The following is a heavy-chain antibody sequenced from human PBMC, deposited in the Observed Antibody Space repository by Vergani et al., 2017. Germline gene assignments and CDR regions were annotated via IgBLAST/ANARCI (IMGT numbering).Heavy chain of an antibody. CDR2: IIPILGIA. Sequence: QVQLVQSGAEVKKPGASVKVSCKASGYTFTSYYMHWVRQAPGQGLEWMGRIIPILGIANYAQKFQGRVTITADKSTSTAYMELRSLRSDDTAVYYCARGGKYGDYEAEYFQHWGQGTLVTVSS. J-gene: IGHJ1*01. D-gene: IGHD4-17*01. V-gene: IGHV1-69*09. CDR3: ARGGKYGDYEAEYFQH. CDR1: GYTFTSYY.